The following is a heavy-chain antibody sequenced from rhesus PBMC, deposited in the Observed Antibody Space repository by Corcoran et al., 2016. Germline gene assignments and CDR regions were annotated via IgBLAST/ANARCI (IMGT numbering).Heavy chain of an antibody. D-gene: IGHD3-34*01. CDR2: IGGSSSST. Sequence: VQLQESGPGLVKPSEPLSLTCAVYGYSFSRGYRWSWIRPPPGKGLEGIGYIGGSSSSTNDNPSLKSRVTISKDTSKNQFSLKLNSVTAADTAVYYCARGGDYYGLDSWGQGVVVTVSS. V-gene: IGHV4-127*01. CDR3: ARGGDYYGLDS. J-gene: IGHJ6*01. CDR1: GYSFSRGYR.